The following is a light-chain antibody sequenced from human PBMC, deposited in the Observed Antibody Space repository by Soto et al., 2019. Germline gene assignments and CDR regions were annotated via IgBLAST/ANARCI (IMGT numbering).Light chain of an antibody. CDR1: QRINIY. CDR2: SAS. J-gene: IGKJ5*01. Sequence: DIQMTQSPSSLSPSVGDRVTITCRASQRINIYLNWYRQKPGKAPELLIHSASNLQSGVPSRFSGSGSGTDFTLTITSLQPEDFATYYCQQSFSTPTFGQGTRLEIK. CDR3: QQSFSTPT. V-gene: IGKV1-39*01.